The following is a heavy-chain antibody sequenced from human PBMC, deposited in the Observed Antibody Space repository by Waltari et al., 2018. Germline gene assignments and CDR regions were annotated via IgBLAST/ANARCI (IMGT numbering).Heavy chain of an antibody. CDR1: GYTFTGYY. CDR3: ARVRPAGYSSSWFDP. D-gene: IGHD6-13*01. Sequence: QVQLVQSGAEVKKPGASVKVSCKASGYTFTGYYMHWVRQAPGQGLEWMGWINPNSGGTNYAQKFQGRVTMTRDTSISTAYRELSRLRSDDTAVYYCARVRPAGYSSSWFDPWGQGTLVTVSS. J-gene: IGHJ5*02. V-gene: IGHV1-2*02. CDR2: INPNSGGT.